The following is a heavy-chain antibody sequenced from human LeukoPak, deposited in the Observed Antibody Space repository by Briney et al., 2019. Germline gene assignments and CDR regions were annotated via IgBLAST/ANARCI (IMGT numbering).Heavy chain of an antibody. CDR3: ARVRSGYYLDT. CDR1: GFTFNNYG. Sequence: GGSLRLSCTASGFTFNNYGVTWVRQAPAKGLEWVSVVSGDGGTTFYAPFLKGRFTISRDNSKNMVYLQMNSLRAEDTAIYSCARVRSGYYLDTWGQGIQVTVSS. J-gene: IGHJ4*02. CDR2: VSGDGGTT. V-gene: IGHV3-23*01. D-gene: IGHD3-3*01.